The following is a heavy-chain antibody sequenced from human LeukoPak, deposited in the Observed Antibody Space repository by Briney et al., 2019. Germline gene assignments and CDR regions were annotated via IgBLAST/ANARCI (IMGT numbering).Heavy chain of an antibody. CDR2: IRYDGSNK. V-gene: IGHV3-30*02. Sequence: PGGSLRLSCAAPGFTFSSYGMHWVRQAPGKGLEWVAFIRYDGSNKYYADSVKGRFTISRDNSKNTLHLQMNSLRAEDTAIYYCAKASLCSSAACYAFDIWGQGTMVTVSS. CDR3: AKASLCSSAACYAFDI. D-gene: IGHD3-16*01. CDR1: GFTFSSYG. J-gene: IGHJ3*02.